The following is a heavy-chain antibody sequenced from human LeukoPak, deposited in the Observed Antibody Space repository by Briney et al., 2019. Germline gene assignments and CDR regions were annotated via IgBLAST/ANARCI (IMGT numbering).Heavy chain of an antibody. CDR1: GGSISSGGYY. D-gene: IGHD5-24*01. CDR2: IYYSGST. Sequence: SQTLSLTCTVSGGSISSGGYYWSWIRQHPGKGLEWIGCIYYSGSTYYNPSLKSRVTISVDTSKNQFSLKLSSVTAADTAVYYCAREEVATPSRFDYWGQGTLVTVSS. J-gene: IGHJ4*02. V-gene: IGHV4-31*03. CDR3: AREEVATPSRFDY.